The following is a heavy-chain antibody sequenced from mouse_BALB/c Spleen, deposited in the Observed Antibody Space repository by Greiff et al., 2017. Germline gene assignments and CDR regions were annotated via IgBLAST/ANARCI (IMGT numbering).Heavy chain of an antibody. Sequence: QVQLKESGAELVRPGSSVKISCKASGYAFSSYWMNWVKQRPGQGLEWIGQIYPGDGDTNYNGKFKGKATLTADKSSSTAYMQLSSLTSEDSAVYFCADGYYGFAYWGQGTLVTVSA. CDR2: IYPGDGDT. J-gene: IGHJ3*01. CDR1: GYAFSSYW. CDR3: ADGYYGFAY. V-gene: IGHV1-80*01. D-gene: IGHD2-3*01.